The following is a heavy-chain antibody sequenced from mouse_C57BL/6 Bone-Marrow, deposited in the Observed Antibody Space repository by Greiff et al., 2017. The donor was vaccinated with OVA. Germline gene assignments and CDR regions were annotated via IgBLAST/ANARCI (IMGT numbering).Heavy chain of an antibody. CDR3: ARKGDYDWFAY. V-gene: IGHV3-6*01. Sequence: EVKLQESGPGLVKPSQSLSLTCSVTGYSITSGYYWNWIRQFPGNKLEWMGYISYDGSNNYNPSLKNRISITRDTSKNQFFLKLNSVTTEDTATYYCARKGDYDWFAYWGQGTLVTVSA. J-gene: IGHJ3*01. CDR2: ISYDGSN. D-gene: IGHD2-4*01. CDR1: GYSITSGYY.